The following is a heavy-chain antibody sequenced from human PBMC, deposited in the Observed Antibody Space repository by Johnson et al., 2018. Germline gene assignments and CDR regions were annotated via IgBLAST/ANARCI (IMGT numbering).Heavy chain of an antibody. CDR2: IIPIFGPA. CDR1: GGTFSSYA. V-gene: IGHV1-69*12. D-gene: IGHD6-13*01. CDR3: AREGAAAGSYYYGMDV. J-gene: IGHJ6*02. Sequence: QVQLVQSGAEVKKPGSSVKVSCKASGGTFSSYAISWVRQAPGQGLEWLGGIIPIFGPANYAQTFQGRVLITADESTRTAYMERRSLRSEDTAVYYGAREGAAAGSYYYGMDVWGQGTTVNVSS.